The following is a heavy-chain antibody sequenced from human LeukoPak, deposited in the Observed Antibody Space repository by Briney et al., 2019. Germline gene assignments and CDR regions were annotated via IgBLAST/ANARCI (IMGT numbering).Heavy chain of an antibody. CDR3: ARAPGGYGSGSRGAFDI. CDR2: IYYSGST. CDR1: GYSISSGYY. V-gene: IGHV4-38-2*02. J-gene: IGHJ3*02. D-gene: IGHD3-10*01. Sequence: SETLSLTCTVSGYSISSGYYWGWIRQPPGKGLEWIGYIYYSGSTNYNPSLNSRVTISLDTSKTQFSLKLTSMTAADTAVYYCARAPGGYGSGSRGAFDIWSQGIMVTVSS.